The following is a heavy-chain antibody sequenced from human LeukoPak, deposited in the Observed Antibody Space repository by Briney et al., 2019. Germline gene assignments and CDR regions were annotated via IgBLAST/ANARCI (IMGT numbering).Heavy chain of an antibody. J-gene: IGHJ4*02. CDR1: GGSISSYY. CDR3: ARGPPGPIHFDY. V-gene: IGHV4-59*01. D-gene: IGHD2-8*02. Sequence: SETLSLTCTVSGGSISSYYWSWIRQPPGKGLEWIGYIYYSGSTNYNPSLKSRVTISVDTSKNQFPLKLSSVTAADTAVYYCARGPPGPIHFDYWGRGTLVTVSS. CDR2: IYYSGST.